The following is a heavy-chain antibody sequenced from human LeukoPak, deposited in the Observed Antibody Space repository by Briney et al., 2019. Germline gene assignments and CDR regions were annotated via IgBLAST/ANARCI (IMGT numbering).Heavy chain of an antibody. CDR2: IYHSGST. Sequence: SETLSLTCTVSGYSISSGYYWGWIRQPPRKGLEWIGSIYHSGSTYYNPSLKSRVTISVDTSKNQFSLKLSSVTAADTAVYYCARRDYGDYVGAFDIWGQGTIVTVSS. CDR3: ARRDYGDYVGAFDI. J-gene: IGHJ3*02. D-gene: IGHD4-17*01. V-gene: IGHV4-38-2*02. CDR1: GYSISSGYY.